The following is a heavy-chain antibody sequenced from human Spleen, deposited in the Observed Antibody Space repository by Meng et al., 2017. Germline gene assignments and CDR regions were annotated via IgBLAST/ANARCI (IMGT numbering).Heavy chain of an antibody. CDR2: IMPILDIP. CDR3: AAGVGQLVLALPN. CDR1: GGTFSSHT. D-gene: IGHD6-6*01. J-gene: IGHJ4*02. Sequence: QVQLEQSGAEVKKPGSSVKVSCTASGGTFSSHTITWVRQAPGQGLEWMGRIMPILDIPNYAQSFKGRVTITAEKSTSTAYMELSSLRSEDTAVYYCAAGVGQLVLALPNWGQGTLVTVSS. V-gene: IGHV1-69*02.